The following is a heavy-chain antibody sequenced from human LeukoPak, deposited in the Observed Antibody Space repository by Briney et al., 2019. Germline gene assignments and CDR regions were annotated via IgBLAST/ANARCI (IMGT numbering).Heavy chain of an antibody. J-gene: IGHJ6*03. D-gene: IGHD6-19*01. CDR3: ARVPYSSGWYRLYYYYYMDV. CDR1: GFTFSSYG. CDR2: IQYDGSNK. V-gene: IGHV3-30*02. Sequence: GGSLRLSCAASGFTFSSYGMHWVRQAPGKGLEWVAFIQYDGSNKYYADSVKGRFTISRDNSKNTLYLQMNSLRAEDTAVYYCARVPYSSGWYRLYYYYYMDVWGKGTTVTISS.